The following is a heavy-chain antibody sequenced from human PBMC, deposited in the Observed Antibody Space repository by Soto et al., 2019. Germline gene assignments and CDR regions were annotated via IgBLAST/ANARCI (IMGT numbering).Heavy chain of an antibody. D-gene: IGHD6-19*01. Sequence: GASVKVSCTASGGTLSSYAISWVRQAPGQGLEWMGGIIPIFGTANYAQKFQGRVTITADESTSTAYMELSSLRSEDTAVYYCAREISSGWYAFDYWGQGTLVTVSS. J-gene: IGHJ4*02. V-gene: IGHV1-69*13. CDR3: AREISSGWYAFDY. CDR2: IIPIFGTA. CDR1: GGTLSSYA.